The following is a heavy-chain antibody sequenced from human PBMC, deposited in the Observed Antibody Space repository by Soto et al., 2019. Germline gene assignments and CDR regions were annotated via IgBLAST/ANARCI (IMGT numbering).Heavy chain of an antibody. CDR1: GGSISSGGYY. D-gene: IGHD4-17*01. CDR2: IYYSGST. CDR3: AGDTSDYGDYQNWFDP. J-gene: IGHJ5*02. V-gene: IGHV4-31*03. Sequence: SETLSLTCTVSGGSISSGGYYWSWIRQHPGKGLEWIGYIYYSGSTYYNPSLKSRVTISVDTSKNQFSLKLSSVTAADTAVYYCAGDTSDYGDYQNWFDPWGQGTLVTVSS.